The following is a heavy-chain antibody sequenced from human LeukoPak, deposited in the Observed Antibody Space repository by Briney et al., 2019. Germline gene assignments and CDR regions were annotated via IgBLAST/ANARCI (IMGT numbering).Heavy chain of an antibody. CDR3: ARAPGGYYELDY. J-gene: IGHJ4*02. D-gene: IGHD3-22*01. CDR1: GFSFSSYS. Sequence: PGGSLRLSCAASGFSFSSYSKNWVRQAPGKGPEYVSYISSGSGTIYYADSVQGRFTISRDNAKNSLYLQMNSLSAEDTAVYYCARAPGGYYELDYWGQGTLVTVSS. V-gene: IGHV3-48*04. CDR2: ISSGSGTI.